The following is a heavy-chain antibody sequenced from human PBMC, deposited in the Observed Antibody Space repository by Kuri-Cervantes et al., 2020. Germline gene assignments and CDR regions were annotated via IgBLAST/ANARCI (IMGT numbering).Heavy chain of an antibody. D-gene: IGHD3-22*01. Sequence: GGSLRLSCAASGFTFDDYAMHWVRQAPGKGLEWVSGISWNSGSIGYADSVKGRFTISRDNAKNSLYLQMNSLRAEDTALYYCAKASTHYYDSSGYQSPLDYWGQGTLVTVSS. V-gene: IGHV3-9*01. CDR1: GFTFDDYA. J-gene: IGHJ4*02. CDR3: AKASTHYYDSSGYQSPLDY. CDR2: ISWNSGSI.